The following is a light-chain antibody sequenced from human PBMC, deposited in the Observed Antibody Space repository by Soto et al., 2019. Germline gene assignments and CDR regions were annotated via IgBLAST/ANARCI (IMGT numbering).Light chain of an antibody. V-gene: IGKV1-13*02. CDR3: QPLKSYPFT. Sequence: AIQLTQSPSSLSASVGDRVSITCRASQGISSALAWYQHKPGKPPKILIYDASSLQSGVPSRFSGSESGTECTLTISSLQPEDLETYYCQPLKSYPFTFGQGTRLEIK. CDR2: DAS. CDR1: QGISSA. J-gene: IGKJ5*01.